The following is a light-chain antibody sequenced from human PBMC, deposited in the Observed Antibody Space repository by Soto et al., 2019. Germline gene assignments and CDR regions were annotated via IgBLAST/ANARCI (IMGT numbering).Light chain of an antibody. Sequence: DIQMTQSPSSVSASVGDRVTITCRASQGISRWLAWYQQKPGKAPELLIYAASNLQTGVPSRFSSSGSGTDFTLTISSLQPEDFASYYCQQANSFPRTFGQGTKVEIK. J-gene: IGKJ1*01. CDR1: QGISRW. V-gene: IGKV1-12*01. CDR3: QQANSFPRT. CDR2: AAS.